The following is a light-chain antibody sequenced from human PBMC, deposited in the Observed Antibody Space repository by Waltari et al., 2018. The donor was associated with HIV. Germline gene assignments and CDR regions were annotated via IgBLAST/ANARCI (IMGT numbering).Light chain of an antibody. J-gene: IGLJ3*02. V-gene: IGLV3-27*01. CDR3: YSAADNMGV. CDR2: KDN. CDR1: VLAKSY. Sequence: SYELTQPSSVSVSPGQTTRITCSGDVLAKSYARWFHQKPGQAPVVMIYKDNERPSGIPERVSGTSSGTTVTLTISGAQIEDEADYYCYSAADNMGVFGGGTKLTVL.